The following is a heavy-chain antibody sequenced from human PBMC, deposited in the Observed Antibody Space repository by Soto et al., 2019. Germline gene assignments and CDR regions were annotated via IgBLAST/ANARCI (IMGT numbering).Heavy chain of an antibody. CDR3: ARVWGGAFDI. J-gene: IGHJ3*02. D-gene: IGHD3-10*01. V-gene: IGHV4-59*01. CDR2: IYYSGST. Sequence: ETLSLTCTVSGGSISSYYWSWIRQPPGKGLEWIGYIYYSGSTNYNPSLKSRVTVSVDTSKNQFSLKLSSVTAADTAVYYCARVWGGAFDIWGQGTMVTVSS. CDR1: GGSISSYY.